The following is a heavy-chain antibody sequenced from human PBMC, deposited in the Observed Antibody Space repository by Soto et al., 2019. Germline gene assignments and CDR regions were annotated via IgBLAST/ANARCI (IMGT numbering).Heavy chain of an antibody. CDR2: IYYSGTT. V-gene: IGHV4-28*01. J-gene: IGHJ4*02. D-gene: IGHD1-26*01. CDR3: ARREIQGPIDY. CDR1: GYSISSSNW. Sequence: SETLSLTCAVSGYSISSSNWWGWIRQPPGKGLEWIGYIYYSGTTYYNSSLKSRVTMSVDTSKNQFSLKLTSVTAVDTAVYYCARREIQGPIDYWGQGTLVTVSS.